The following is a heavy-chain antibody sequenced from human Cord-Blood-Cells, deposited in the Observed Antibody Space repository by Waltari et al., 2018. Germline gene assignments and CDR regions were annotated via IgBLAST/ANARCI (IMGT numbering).Heavy chain of an antibody. V-gene: IGHV3-7*01. D-gene: IGHD3-10*01. Sequence: EVQLVESGGGLVQPGGSLRLSCAASGFTFSSYWTSWVRQAPGKGLEWVANIKQDGSEKYYVDSVRGRFTISRDNAKNSLYLQMNSLRAEDTAVYYCARVGPLWFGELLYYFDYWGQGTLVTVSS. J-gene: IGHJ4*02. CDR1: GFTFSSYW. CDR3: ARVGPLWFGELLYYFDY. CDR2: IKQDGSEK.